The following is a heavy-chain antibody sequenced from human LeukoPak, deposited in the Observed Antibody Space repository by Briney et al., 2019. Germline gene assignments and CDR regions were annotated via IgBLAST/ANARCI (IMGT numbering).Heavy chain of an antibody. CDR3: ASYGYYDNNWFDP. Sequence: SSETLSLTCTVSGGSISSHYWSWIRQPPGKGLEWIGYIYYNGSTNYNPSLKSRVTISVDTSKNQFSLKLSSVTAADTAVYYCASYGYYDNNWFDPWGQGTLVTVSS. CDR2: IYYNGST. D-gene: IGHD3-22*01. CDR1: GGSISSHY. J-gene: IGHJ5*02. V-gene: IGHV4-59*11.